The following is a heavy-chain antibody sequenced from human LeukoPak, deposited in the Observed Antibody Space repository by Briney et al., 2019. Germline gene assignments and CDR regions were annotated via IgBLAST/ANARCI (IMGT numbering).Heavy chain of an antibody. CDR3: ARSSGYYDSSGYSVPFDY. CDR2: IYYSGST. J-gene: IGHJ4*02. CDR1: GGSISSSSYY. D-gene: IGHD3-22*01. V-gene: IGHV4-61*05. Sequence: SETLSLTCTVSGGSISSSSYYWGWIRQPPGKGLEWIGYIYYSGSTNYNPSLKSRVTISVDTSKNQFSLKLSSVTAADTAVYYCARSSGYYDSSGYSVPFDYWGQGTLVTVSS.